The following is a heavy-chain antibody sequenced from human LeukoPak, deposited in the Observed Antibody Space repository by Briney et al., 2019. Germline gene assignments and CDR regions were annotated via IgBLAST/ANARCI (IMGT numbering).Heavy chain of an antibody. CDR1: GVSFSGYY. J-gene: IGHJ4*02. CDR2: INHSGST. CDR3: ARGASRTYYYDSSGYYYDY. V-gene: IGHV4-34*01. D-gene: IGHD3-22*01. Sequence: SETLSLTCAVYGVSFSGYYWSWIRQPPGKGLEWIGEINHSGSTNYNPSLKGRVTISVDTSKNQFSLKLSSVTAADTAVYYCARGASRTYYYDSSGYYYDYWGQGTLVTVSS.